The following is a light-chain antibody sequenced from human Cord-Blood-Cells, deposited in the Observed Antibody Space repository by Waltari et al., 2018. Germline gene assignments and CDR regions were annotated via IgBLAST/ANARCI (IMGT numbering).Light chain of an antibody. CDR1: TGAVTSGHY. J-gene: IGLJ3*02. CDR3: LLLYSGARPV. CDR2: DTS. Sequence: QAVVTQEPSLTVSPGGTVTLTCGSSTGAVTSGHYPYWFQQKPGQAPRTLIYDTSNKHSGTPARCSGSLRGGKAALTLSGAQPEDEAEYYCLLLYSGARPVFGGGTKLTVL. V-gene: IGLV7-46*01.